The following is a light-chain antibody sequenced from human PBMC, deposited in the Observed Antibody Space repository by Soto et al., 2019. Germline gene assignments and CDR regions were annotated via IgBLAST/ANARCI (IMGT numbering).Light chain of an antibody. V-gene: IGKV3-15*01. CDR3: HQYNNWPPLT. CDR1: QSVSSN. J-gene: IGKJ4*01. CDR2: GAS. Sequence: EIVMTQSPATLSVSPGERATLSCRASQSVSSNLDWYQQKPGQAPRLLIYGASTRATGIPARFSGSGSGTEFTLTLSSLQSEDFAVYYCHQYNNWPPLTFGGGNKVEIK.